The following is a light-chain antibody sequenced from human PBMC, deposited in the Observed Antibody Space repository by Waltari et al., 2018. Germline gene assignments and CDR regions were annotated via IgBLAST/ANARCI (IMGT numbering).Light chain of an antibody. CDR3: SSYAGTSTSVL. CDR2: DVT. J-gene: IGLJ2*01. CDR1: RRDIGRYNL. V-gene: IGLV2-23*02. Sequence: QSALTQPASVSGSPGQSITISCSGTRRDIGRYNLVSWYQHHPGKAPKLSIYDVTERPSGVSDRFSGSKSGNAASLTISGLQAEDEADYYCSSYAGTSTSVLLGGGTKLTVL.